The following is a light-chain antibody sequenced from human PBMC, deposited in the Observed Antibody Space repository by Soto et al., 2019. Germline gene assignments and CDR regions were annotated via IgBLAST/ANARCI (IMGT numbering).Light chain of an antibody. J-gene: IGKJ4*01. CDR2: AAS. Sequence: EIVLTQSPGTLSLSPGERATLSCRASQSVSNKLVWYQQKPGQAPRLLIYAASTRATGIPARFSGSGSETDFTLTISSLQSEDFAVYYCQHYNELPLTFGGGTKVDIK. V-gene: IGKV3-15*01. CDR1: QSVSNK. CDR3: QHYNELPLT.